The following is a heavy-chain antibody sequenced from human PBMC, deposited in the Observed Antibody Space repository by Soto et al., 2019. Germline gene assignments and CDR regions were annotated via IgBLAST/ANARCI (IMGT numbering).Heavy chain of an antibody. CDR2: IYYSGST. Sequence: SLTCTVSGGSISSSSYYWGWIRQPPGKGLEWIGSIYYSGSTYYNPSLKSRVTISRDNAKNSLYLQMNSLRAEDTAVYYCASWIYREAHFDYWGQGTLVTVSS. J-gene: IGHJ4*02. V-gene: IGHV4-39*01. CDR1: GGSISSSSYY. CDR3: ASWIYREAHFDY. D-gene: IGHD3-16*02.